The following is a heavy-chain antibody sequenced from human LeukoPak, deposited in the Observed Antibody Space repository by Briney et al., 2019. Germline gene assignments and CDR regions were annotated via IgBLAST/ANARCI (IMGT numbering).Heavy chain of an antibody. CDR1: GYTFTSYG. D-gene: IGHD4-17*01. J-gene: IGHJ4*02. CDR3: AILLPPLRTVTTIDY. CDR2: IIPILGIA. V-gene: IGHV1-69*04. Sequence: GASVKVSCKASGYTFTSYGISWVRQAPGQGLEWMGRIIPILGIANYAQKFQGRVAITADKSTSTAYMELSSLRSEDTAVYYCAILLPPLRTVTTIDYWGQGTLVTVSS.